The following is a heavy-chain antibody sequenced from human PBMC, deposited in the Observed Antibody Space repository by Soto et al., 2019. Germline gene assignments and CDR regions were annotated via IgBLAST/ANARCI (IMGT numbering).Heavy chain of an antibody. CDR1: GYTFTSYG. Sequence: GASVKVSCKASGYTFTSYGISWVRQAPGQGLEWMGWISAYNGNTNYAQKLQGRVTMTTDTSTSTAYMELRSLRSDDTAVYYCARDPEYSYGPEYFQHWGQGTLVTVSS. CDR2: ISAYNGNT. J-gene: IGHJ1*01. CDR3: ARDPEYSYGPEYFQH. D-gene: IGHD5-18*01. V-gene: IGHV1-18*01.